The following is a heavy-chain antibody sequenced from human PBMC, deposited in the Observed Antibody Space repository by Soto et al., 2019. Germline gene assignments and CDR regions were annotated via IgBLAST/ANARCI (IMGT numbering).Heavy chain of an antibody. CDR1: GFPITSYD. CDR2: ISYDGSDK. CDR3: VGGQYYFDY. V-gene: IGHV3-30*03. Sequence: QVQQVESGGGVVQPGRSLRLSCAASGFPITSYDMHWVREGPDKGLEWVAIISYDGSDKYYADSVKGRFTISRDNSKNTLYLQMNSLRPEDTALYYCVGGQYYFDYRGQGTLVIVS. D-gene: IGHD3-10*01. J-gene: IGHJ4*02.